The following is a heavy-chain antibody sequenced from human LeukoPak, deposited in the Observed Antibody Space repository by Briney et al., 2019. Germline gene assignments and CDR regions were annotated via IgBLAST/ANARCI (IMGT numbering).Heavy chain of an antibody. CDR2: IHSDGSST. CDR3: ARAMVWDHGDY. CDR1: GFTFSNYW. D-gene: IGHD1-14*01. J-gene: IGHJ4*02. Sequence: GGSLRLSCAASGFTFSNYWMHWVRQAPGKGLVWVSRIHSDGSSTSYADPVKGRFTISRDNAKNSLFLQMNSLRAEDTAVYYCARAMVWDHGDYWGQGTLVTVSS. V-gene: IGHV3-74*01.